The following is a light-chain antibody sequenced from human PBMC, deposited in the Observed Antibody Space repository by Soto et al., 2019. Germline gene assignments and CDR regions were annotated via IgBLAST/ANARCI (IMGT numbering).Light chain of an antibody. V-gene: IGKV3-15*01. CDR1: QSVSSN. CDR3: QQYNNWPPWT. J-gene: IGKJ1*01. Sequence: EIVMTQSPATLSVSPGERATLSCRASQSVSSNLAWYQQKPGQAPRLLIYGASTRATGIPARFSGSGYWTEFTLTISSLQSEDFAVYYCQQYNNWPPWTFGQGTKVEIK. CDR2: GAS.